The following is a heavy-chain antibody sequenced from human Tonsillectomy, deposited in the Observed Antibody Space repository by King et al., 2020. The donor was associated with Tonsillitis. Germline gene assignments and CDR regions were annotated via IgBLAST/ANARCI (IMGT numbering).Heavy chain of an antibody. D-gene: IGHD2-15*01. V-gene: IGHV4-31*03. CDR1: GGSISGGGHY. CDR2: IYDTENT. CDR3: GGYAGGVFDP. J-gene: IGHJ5*02. Sequence: VQLQESGPGLVKPSQTLSLTCSVSGGSISGGGHYWSWIRQHPGKGLEWIGYIYDTENTYYNPSLKSRLSISVATSKNQFSLKLSSVTAADTAVYYCGGYAGGVFDPWGQGTLVTVSS.